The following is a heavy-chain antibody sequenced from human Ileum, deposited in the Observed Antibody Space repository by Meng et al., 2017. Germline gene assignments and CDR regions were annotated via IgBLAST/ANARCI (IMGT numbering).Heavy chain of an antibody. D-gene: IGHD5-18*01. J-gene: IGHJ4*02. Sequence: QVQLQESGPGLVKPSQTRSLSCSVSNGSLTNVNNYWNWIRQAPGQALEHIGYIYYDGSSYATPSLKSRVTMSIDTSTNQFSLRLDSVTAADTAVYYCAREFYVDTAMVIDSWGPGALVTVSS. CDR1: NGSLTNVNNY. CDR3: AREFYVDTAMVIDS. CDR2: IYYDGSS. V-gene: IGHV4-30-4*01.